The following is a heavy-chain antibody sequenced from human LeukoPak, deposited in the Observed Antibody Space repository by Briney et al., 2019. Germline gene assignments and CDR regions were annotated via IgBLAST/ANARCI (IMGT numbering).Heavy chain of an antibody. J-gene: IGHJ4*02. D-gene: IGHD2-2*01. CDR3: ARGGIVVPAAVNY. CDR2: INPKSGGT. V-gene: IGHV1-2*02. Sequence: ASVKVSCKASGYTFTGYYMHWVRQAPGQGLEWMGWINPKSGGTNYAQKFQGRVTMTRDTSISTAYMELSRLRSDDTAVYYCARGGIVVPAAVNYWGQGTLVTVSS. CDR1: GYTFTGYY.